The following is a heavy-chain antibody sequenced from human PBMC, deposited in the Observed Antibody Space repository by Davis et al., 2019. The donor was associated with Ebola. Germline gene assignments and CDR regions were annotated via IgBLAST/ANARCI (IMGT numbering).Heavy chain of an antibody. CDR3: ARGTNDYGDVHYYYYGMDV. D-gene: IGHD4-17*01. V-gene: IGHV3-66*01. CDR1: GFTVSSNY. Sequence: GESLKISCAASGFTVSSNYMSWVRQAPGKGLEWVSVIYSGGSTYYADSVKGRFTISRDNSKNTLYLQMNSLRAEDTAVYYCARGTNDYGDVHYYYYGMDVWGQGTTVTVSS. CDR2: IYSGGST. J-gene: IGHJ6*02.